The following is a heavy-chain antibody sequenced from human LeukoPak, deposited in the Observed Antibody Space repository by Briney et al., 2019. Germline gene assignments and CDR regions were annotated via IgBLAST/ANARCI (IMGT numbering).Heavy chain of an antibody. CDR2: ISAYNGNT. CDR1: GYTFTSYG. V-gene: IGHV1-18*01. Sequence: ASVTVSCKASGYTFTSYGISWVRQAPGQGLEWMGWISAYNGNTNYAQKLQGRVTMTTDTSTSTAYMELRSLRSDDTAVYYCAREWKYCGATSCGYYFDYWGQGTLVTVSS. J-gene: IGHJ4*02. D-gene: IGHD2-2*01. CDR3: AREWKYCGATSCGYYFDY.